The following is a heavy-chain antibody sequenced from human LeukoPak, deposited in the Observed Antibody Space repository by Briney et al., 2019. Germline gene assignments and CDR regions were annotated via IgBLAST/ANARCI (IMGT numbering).Heavy chain of an antibody. V-gene: IGHV4-61*02. CDR2: IYTSGST. Sequence: PSETLSLTCAVSGGSISSGGYSWSWIRQPAGKGLEWIGRIYTSGSTNYNPSLKSRVTMSVDTSKNQFSLKLSSVTAADTAVYYCARDDAGAIDYWGQGTLVTVSS. CDR1: GGSISSGGYS. CDR3: ARDDAGAIDY. J-gene: IGHJ4*02. D-gene: IGHD1-26*01.